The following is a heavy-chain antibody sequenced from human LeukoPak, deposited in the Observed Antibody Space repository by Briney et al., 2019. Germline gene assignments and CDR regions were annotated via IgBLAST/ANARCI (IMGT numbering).Heavy chain of an antibody. CDR1: GGSISSYY. CDR2: IYYSGST. D-gene: IGHD2-2*01. V-gene: IGHV4-59*01. Sequence: SETLLLTCTVSGGSISSYYWSWIRQPPGKGLEWIGYIYYSGSTNYNPSLKSRVTISVDTSKNQFSLKLSSVIAADTAVYYCASVGYCSSTSCPAAFDIWGQGTMVTVSS. CDR3: ASVGYCSSTSCPAAFDI. J-gene: IGHJ3*02.